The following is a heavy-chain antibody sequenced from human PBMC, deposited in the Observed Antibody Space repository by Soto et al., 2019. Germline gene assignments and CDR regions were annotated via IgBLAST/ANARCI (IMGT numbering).Heavy chain of an antibody. CDR1: GGTLSDHG. CDR2: TIPVFNTA. V-gene: IGHV1-69*06. D-gene: IGHD3-10*01. J-gene: IGHJ3*02. CDR3: ARGVYGSGNYYTGPSAFDI. Sequence: QVQLEQSGAEVKKPGSSVKISCKASGGTLSDHGVSWLRQAPGQGLEWVGGTIPVFNTAKYAPKFQGRVTIAADKSTNIDYMELGSLRSDDTAFYYCARGVYGSGNYYTGPSAFDIWGQGTLGIVSS.